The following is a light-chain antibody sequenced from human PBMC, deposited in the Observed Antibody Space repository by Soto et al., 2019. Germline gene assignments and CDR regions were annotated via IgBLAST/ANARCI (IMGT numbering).Light chain of an antibody. Sequence: VLTQPPSVSGAPGQRVTISCTGSSSNIGAGYDVHWYQQLPGTAPKLLIYGNSNRPSGVPDRFSGSKSGTSASLAITGLQAEDEADYYCQSYDSSLRGSRVFGTGSKVP. V-gene: IGLV1-40*01. J-gene: IGLJ1*01. CDR3: QSYDSSLRGSRV. CDR1: SSNIGAGYD. CDR2: GNS.